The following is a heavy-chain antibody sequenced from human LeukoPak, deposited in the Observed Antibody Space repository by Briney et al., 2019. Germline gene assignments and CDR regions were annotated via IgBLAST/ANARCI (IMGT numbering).Heavy chain of an antibody. CDR2: ISGSGGST. Sequence: GGSLRLSCAASGFTFSSYAMSWVRQAPGEGLEWVSAISGSGGSTYYADSAKGRFTISRDNSKNTLYLQMNSLRAEDTAVYYCAKFDYDILTGYSTFDYWGQGTLVTVSS. V-gene: IGHV3-23*01. CDR1: GFTFSSYA. D-gene: IGHD3-9*01. CDR3: AKFDYDILTGYSTFDY. J-gene: IGHJ4*02.